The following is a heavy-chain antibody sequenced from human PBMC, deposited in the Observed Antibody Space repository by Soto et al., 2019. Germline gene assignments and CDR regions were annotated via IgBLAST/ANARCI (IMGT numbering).Heavy chain of an antibody. V-gene: IGHV3-23*01. D-gene: IGHD2-2*01. CDR1: GFTFSSYA. J-gene: IGHJ6*02. CDR2: ISGSGGST. Sequence: QPGGSLRLSCAASGFTFSSYAMSWVRQAPGKGLEWVSAISGSGGSTYYADSVKGRFTISRDNSKNTLYLQMNSLRAEDTAVYYCAKDPKIASPNHLVDYYYGMDVWGQGTTVTVSS. CDR3: AKDPKIASPNHLVDYYYGMDV.